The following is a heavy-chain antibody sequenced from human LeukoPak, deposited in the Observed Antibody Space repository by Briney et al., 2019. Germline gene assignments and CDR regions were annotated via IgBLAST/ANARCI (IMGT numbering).Heavy chain of an antibody. J-gene: IGHJ4*02. CDR3: AGRYCGGDCYSSFRAPLDY. D-gene: IGHD2-21*02. Sequence: SVKVSCKASGGTFSSYAISWVRQAPGQGLEWMGRIIPILGIANYAQKFQGRVTITADKSTSTAYMELSSLRSEDTAVYYCAGRYCGGDCYSSFRAPLDYWGQGTLVTVSS. CDR2: IIPILGIA. CDR1: GGTFSSYA. V-gene: IGHV1-69*04.